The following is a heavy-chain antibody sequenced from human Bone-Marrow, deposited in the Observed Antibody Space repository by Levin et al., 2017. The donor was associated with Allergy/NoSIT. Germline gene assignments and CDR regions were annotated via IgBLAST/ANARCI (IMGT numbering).Heavy chain of an antibody. CDR3: ARGYYYGATGMDV. D-gene: IGHD3-10*01. CDR1: GYTFTTYD. Sequence: AASVKVSCKASGYTFTTYDIIWVRQATGRGLEWMGWMNPDSGNTGFAQKFQGRVTMTRNTSINTAYMELSGLRSEDTAVYFCARGYYYGATGMDVWGQGTTVTVSS. J-gene: IGHJ6*02. CDR2: MNPDSGNT. V-gene: IGHV1-8*01.